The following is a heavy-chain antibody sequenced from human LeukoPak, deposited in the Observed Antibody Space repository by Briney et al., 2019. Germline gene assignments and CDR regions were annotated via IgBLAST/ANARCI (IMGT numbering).Heavy chain of an antibody. V-gene: IGHV1-69*01. CDR3: AREQASVTTPDY. CDR1: GGTFSSYA. Sequence: SVKVSCKASGGTFSSYAISWVRQAPGQGLEWMGGTIPIFGTANYAQKFQGRVTITADESTSTAYMELSSLRSEDTAVYYCAREQASVTTPDYWGQGTLVTVSS. CDR2: TIPIFGTA. D-gene: IGHD4-11*01. J-gene: IGHJ4*02.